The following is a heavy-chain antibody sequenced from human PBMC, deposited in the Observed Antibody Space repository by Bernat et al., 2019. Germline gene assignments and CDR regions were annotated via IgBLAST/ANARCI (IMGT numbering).Heavy chain of an antibody. D-gene: IGHD4-11*01. J-gene: IGHJ4*02. CDR2: ISSSSSYT. V-gene: IGHV3-11*05. CDR1: GFTFSDYY. Sequence: QVQLVESGGGLVKPGGSLRLSCAASGFTFSDYYMSWIRQAPGKGLEWVSYISSSSSYTNYADSVKGRFTISRDNAKNSLYLQMNSLRAEDTAVYYCARDHRLVYSNYRFDFDYWGQGTLVTVSS. CDR3: ARDHRLVYSNYRFDFDY.